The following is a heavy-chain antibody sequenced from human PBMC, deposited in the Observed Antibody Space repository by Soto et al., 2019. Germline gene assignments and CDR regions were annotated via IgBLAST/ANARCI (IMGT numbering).Heavy chain of an antibody. CDR2: IYSGGST. J-gene: IGHJ6*03. CDR1: GFTVSSNY. CDR3: ARVSHYGSGRNMDV. Sequence: EVQLVESGGGLVQPGGSLRLSCAASGFTVSSNYMSWVRQAPGKGLEWVSVIYSGGSTYYADSVKGRFTISRHNSKNTLYLQMNSLRAEDTAVYYCARVSHYGSGRNMDVWGKGTTVTVSS. D-gene: IGHD3-10*01. V-gene: IGHV3-53*04.